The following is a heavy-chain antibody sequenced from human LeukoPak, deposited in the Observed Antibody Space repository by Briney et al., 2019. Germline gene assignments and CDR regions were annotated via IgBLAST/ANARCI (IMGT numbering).Heavy chain of an antibody. Sequence: GGSLRLSCAAAGFIFDDYAMHWVRQVPGKGLEWVSGITWNSGTIDYADSVKGRFTISRDNAKNSLYLEMKSLRAEDMALYYCVKDTEQHYYHYSMDVWGKGTTVTVSS. CDR3: VKDTEQHYYHYSMDV. CDR2: ITWNSGTI. CDR1: GFIFDDYA. D-gene: IGHD6-13*01. J-gene: IGHJ6*03. V-gene: IGHV3-9*03.